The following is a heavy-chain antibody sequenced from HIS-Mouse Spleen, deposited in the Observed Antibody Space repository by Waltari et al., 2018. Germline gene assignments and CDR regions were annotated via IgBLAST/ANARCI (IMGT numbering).Heavy chain of an antibody. Sequence: QVTLRESGPALVKPTQTLTLTCTFSGFSLSTSGMCVSWIRQPPVKALEWLARIDWDDDKYYSTSLKTMLTNSRDTSKNQVVLTMTNMDPLDTATYYCARIAEGYTSGWYAFDYWGQGTLVTVSS. D-gene: IGHD6-19*01. CDR1: GFSLSTSGMC. V-gene: IGHV2-70*15. J-gene: IGHJ4*02. CDR3: ARIAEGYTSGWYAFDY. CDR2: IDWDDDK.